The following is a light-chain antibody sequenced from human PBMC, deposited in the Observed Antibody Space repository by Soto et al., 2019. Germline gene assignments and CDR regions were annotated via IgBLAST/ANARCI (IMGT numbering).Light chain of an antibody. CDR1: HNINTY. CDR3: QLSDSSLT. J-gene: IGKJ5*01. V-gene: IGKV1-39*01. CDR2: AAS. Sequence: DIHIPQNTSSLSASLGARVPIPFRASHNINTYLNWYQQRPGKAPRLLIYAASSVQGVVPSRFSGSGSGTDFTLTISCLQPEDFATYYGQLSDSSLTFAQGTRLETK.